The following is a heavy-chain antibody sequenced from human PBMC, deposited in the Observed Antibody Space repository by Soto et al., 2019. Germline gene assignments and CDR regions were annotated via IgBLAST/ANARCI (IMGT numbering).Heavy chain of an antibody. V-gene: IGHV1-69*12. CDR3: ARGAATKILVHMYEALEI. J-gene: IGHJ3*02. D-gene: IGHD5-12*01. CDR1: GATLDTFINYG. CDR2: IIPVFGAA. Sequence: QVQLVQSGAEVKKPGSSVRVSCKASGATLDTFINYGITWVRQAPGQGLEWMGGIIPVFGAANHAQKFQGRVTISADESTRTVNMELSRLRSEDTAVYYCARGAATKILVHMYEALEIWGQGTMVTVSS.